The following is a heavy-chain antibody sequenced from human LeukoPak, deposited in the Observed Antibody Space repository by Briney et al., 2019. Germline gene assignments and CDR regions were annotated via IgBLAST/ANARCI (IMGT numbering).Heavy chain of an antibody. CDR2: IIPIFGTA. D-gene: IGHD3-10*01. CDR1: GGTFSSYA. J-gene: IGHJ4*02. Sequence: SVKVSCKASGGTFSSYAISWVRQAPGRGLEWMGGIIPIFGTANYAQKFQGRVTITADESTSTAYMELSSLRSEDTAVYYCASGCYYGSGSSDYWGQGTLVTVSS. V-gene: IGHV1-69*01. CDR3: ASGCYYGSGSSDY.